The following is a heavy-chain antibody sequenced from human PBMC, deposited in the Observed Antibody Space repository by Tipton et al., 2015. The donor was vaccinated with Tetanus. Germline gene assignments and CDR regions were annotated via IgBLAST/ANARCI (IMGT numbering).Heavy chain of an antibody. J-gene: IGHJ4*02. CDR1: GGSVSSYY. CDR2: ASSSGNS. V-gene: IGHV4-4*07. CDR3: ARGWSECSSWSCSPFDS. Sequence: LRLSCTVSGGSVSSYYWTWFRQPPGKRLEWIGFASSSGNSNYSPSLTGRVSMSLDTSKQQFSLSLTSATAADTAVYYCARGWSECSSWSCSPFDSWGQGTLVTVSS. D-gene: IGHD2-2*01.